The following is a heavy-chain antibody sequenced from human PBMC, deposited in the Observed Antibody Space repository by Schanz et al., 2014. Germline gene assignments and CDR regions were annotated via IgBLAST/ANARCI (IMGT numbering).Heavy chain of an antibody. Sequence: EVQLLESGGGLVQPGGSLRLSCAASGFTFTNYAMTWVRQAPGKGLEWVSGISGSGGSTYDADSVKGRFAISRDSAKNTLYLEMNSLRAEDKAVYYCAKDHAGSDSLAALANWGQGTLVTVSS. CDR3: AKDHAGSDSLAALAN. CDR1: GFTFTNYA. V-gene: IGHV3-23*01. CDR2: ISGSGGST. J-gene: IGHJ4*02. D-gene: IGHD3-16*01.